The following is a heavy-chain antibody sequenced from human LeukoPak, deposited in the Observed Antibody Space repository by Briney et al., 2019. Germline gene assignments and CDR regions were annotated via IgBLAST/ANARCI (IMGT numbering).Heavy chain of an antibody. J-gene: IGHJ4*02. CDR2: ISGYNGDT. D-gene: IGHD3-10*01. V-gene: IGHV1-18*01. CDR3: VKDDYYGSGRYYKGSPFRD. Sequence: ASVKVSCKASGYTFTSYGINWVRQAPGQGLECMGWISGYNGDTKYAQKFQGRVTMTTDTSTNTAYMELRSLRSDDTAVYYCVKDDYYGSGRYYKGSPFRDWGQGTLVTVSS. CDR1: GYTFTSYG.